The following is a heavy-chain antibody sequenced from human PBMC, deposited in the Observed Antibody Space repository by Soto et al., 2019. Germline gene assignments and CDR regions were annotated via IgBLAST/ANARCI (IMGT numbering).Heavy chain of an antibody. Sequence: PGGSLRLSCAASGFTFSSYAMSWVRQAPGKGLEWVSAISGSGGSTYYADSVKGRFTISRDNSKNTLYLQMNSLRAEDTAVYYCAPHNRGDTTSKWFDPWGQGTLVTVSS. D-gene: IGHD1-26*01. J-gene: IGHJ5*02. CDR1: GFTFSSYA. V-gene: IGHV3-23*01. CDR2: ISGSGGST. CDR3: APHNRGDTTSKWFDP.